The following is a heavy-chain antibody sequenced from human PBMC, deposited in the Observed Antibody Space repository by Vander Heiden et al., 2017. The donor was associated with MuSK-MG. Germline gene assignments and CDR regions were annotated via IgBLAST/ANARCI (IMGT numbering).Heavy chain of an antibody. Sequence: QVQLVQSGAEVKKPGASVKVSCKASGYTFTSYYMHWVRQAPGQGLEWMGIINPSGGSTSYAQKFQGRVTMTRDTSTSTVYMELSSLRSEDTAVYYCARAARVLRFLEWPQPQYYYYMDVWGKGTTVTVSS. V-gene: IGHV1-46*01. CDR1: GYTFTSYY. J-gene: IGHJ6*03. CDR2: INPSGGST. CDR3: ARAARVLRFLEWPQPQYYYYMDV. D-gene: IGHD3-3*01.